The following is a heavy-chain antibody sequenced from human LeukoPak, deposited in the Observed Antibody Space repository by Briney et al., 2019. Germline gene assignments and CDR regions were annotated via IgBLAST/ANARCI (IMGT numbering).Heavy chain of an antibody. CDR2: IYYSGST. CDR1: GGSISSSSYY. D-gene: IGHD4-17*01. J-gene: IGHJ3*02. Sequence: PSETVSLTCTVSGGSISSSSYYWGWIRQPPGKGLEWIGSIYYSGSTYYNPSLKSRVTISVDTSKNQFSLKLSSVTAADTAVYYCARHNYGDYGAFDIWGQGTMVTVSS. CDR3: ARHNYGDYGAFDI. V-gene: IGHV4-39*01.